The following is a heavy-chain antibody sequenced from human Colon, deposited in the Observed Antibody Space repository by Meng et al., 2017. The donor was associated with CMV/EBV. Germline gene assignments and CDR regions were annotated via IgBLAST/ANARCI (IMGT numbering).Heavy chain of an antibody. CDR2: INHSGST. CDR1: GGSFSGYY. D-gene: IGHD3-10*01. CDR3: ARGPSSCSSTSCYTIRQYITMVRGVISAFDI. V-gene: IGHV4-34*01. J-gene: IGHJ3*02. Sequence: SQTLSLTCAVYGGSFSGYYWSWIRQPPGKGLEWIGEINHSGSTNYNPSLKSRVTISVDTSKNQFSLKLSSVTAADTAVYYCARGPSSCSSTSCYTIRQYITMVRGVISAFDIWGQETMVTVSS.